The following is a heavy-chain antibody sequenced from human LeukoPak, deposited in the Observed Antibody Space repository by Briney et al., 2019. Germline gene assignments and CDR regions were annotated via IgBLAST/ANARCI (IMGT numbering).Heavy chain of an antibody. CDR1: GFTFSNAW. CDR3: ATDFYDTT. Sequence: GGSLRLSCAASGFTFSNAWMNWVRQAPGKGLEWVGRIRSNSDGGTIDYAAPVKGRFALSRDDSKNTLYLQMNSLQTEDTAVYYCATDFYDTTWGQGTLVTVSS. J-gene: IGHJ5*02. V-gene: IGHV3-15*07. D-gene: IGHD3-22*01. CDR2: IRSNSDGGTI.